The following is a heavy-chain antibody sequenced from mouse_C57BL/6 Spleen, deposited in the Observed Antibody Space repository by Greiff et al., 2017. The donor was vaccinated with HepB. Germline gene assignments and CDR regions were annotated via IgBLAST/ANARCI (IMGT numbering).Heavy chain of an antibody. D-gene: IGHD1-1*01. V-gene: IGHV1-61*01. Sequence: QVQLQQPGAELVRPGSSVKLSCKASGYTFTSYWMDWVKQRPGQGLEWIGNIYPSDSETHYNQKFKDKATLTVDKSSSTAYMQLSSLTSEDSAVYYCARRVDGSSFYYAMDYWGQGTSVTVSS. CDR1: GYTFTSYW. CDR2: IYPSDSET. J-gene: IGHJ4*01. CDR3: ARRVDGSSFYYAMDY.